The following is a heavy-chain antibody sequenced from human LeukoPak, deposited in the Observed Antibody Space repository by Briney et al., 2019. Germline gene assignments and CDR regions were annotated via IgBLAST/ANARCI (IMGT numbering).Heavy chain of an antibody. V-gene: IGHV3-21*01. CDR2: ISSSSSYI. Sequence: GGSLRLSCAASGFTFSSYSMNCVRQAPGKGLEWVSSISSSSSYIYYADSVKGRFTISRDNAKNSLYLQMNSLRAEDTAVYYCAREALGGSGSPSDYWGQGTLVTVSS. D-gene: IGHD3-10*01. CDR3: AREALGGSGSPSDY. J-gene: IGHJ4*02. CDR1: GFTFSSYS.